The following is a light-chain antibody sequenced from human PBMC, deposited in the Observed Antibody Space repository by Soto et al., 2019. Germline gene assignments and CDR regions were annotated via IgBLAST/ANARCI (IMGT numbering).Light chain of an antibody. CDR1: SSDVGGYNC. CDR2: DVN. V-gene: IGLV2-8*01. J-gene: IGLJ1*01. Sequence: QSALTQPPSASGSPGQSVTVSCTGTSSDVGGYNCVSWYQQHPDKAPKLMIYDVNQRPSGVPDRFSGSKSGNTASLTVSGLQAEDEADYYCSSYAGTHVVFGTGTKVTVL. CDR3: SSYAGTHVV.